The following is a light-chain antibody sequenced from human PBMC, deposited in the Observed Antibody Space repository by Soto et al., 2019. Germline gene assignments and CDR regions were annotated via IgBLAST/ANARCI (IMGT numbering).Light chain of an antibody. V-gene: IGKV1-5*03. CDR2: EVS. Sequence: IQLTQSPSSLSASVGDIVTISFRASQSINKWLAWYQQKPGKAPKLLIDEVSSLHSEVPSRFSGSGSGTEFTLTISSLQPDDFATYYCQHYSSDRTTFGQGTKVDNK. CDR1: QSINKW. CDR3: QHYSSDRTT. J-gene: IGKJ1*01.